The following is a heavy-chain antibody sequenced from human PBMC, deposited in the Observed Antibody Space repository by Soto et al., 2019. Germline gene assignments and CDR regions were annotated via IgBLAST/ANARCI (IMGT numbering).Heavy chain of an antibody. CDR1: GYTLTELS. CDR2: FDPEDGGT. V-gene: IGHV1-24*01. J-gene: IGHJ4*02. D-gene: IGHD3-22*01. Sequence: ASVKVSCKVSGYTLTELSMHWVRQAPGKGLEWMGGFDPEDGGTIYAQKFQGRVTMTEDTSTDTAYMELSSLRSEDTAVYYCAADFYDSSGLRNPDYWGQGTLVTVSS. CDR3: AADFYDSSGLRNPDY.